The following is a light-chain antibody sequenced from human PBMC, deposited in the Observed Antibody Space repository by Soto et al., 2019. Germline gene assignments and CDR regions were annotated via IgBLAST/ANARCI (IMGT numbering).Light chain of an antibody. V-gene: IGKV3-15*01. CDR3: QQYGSSPIT. CDR2: GAS. Sequence: EVVVTQSPATLSVYPGERATLSCRASQSVSSNLAWYQQKPGQAPRLLIYGASTRATGIPARFSGSGSGTELTLTISSLQSEDFAVYYCQQYGSSPITFGQGKRLESK. J-gene: IGKJ5*01. CDR1: QSVSSN.